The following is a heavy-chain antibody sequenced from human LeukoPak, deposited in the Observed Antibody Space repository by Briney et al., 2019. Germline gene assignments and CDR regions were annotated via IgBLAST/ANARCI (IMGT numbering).Heavy chain of an antibody. J-gene: IGHJ4*02. V-gene: IGHV3-21*01. CDR3: ARVGWRITTTEGAFNY. CDR1: EFIFSRYT. Sequence: PGGSLRLSCAASEFIFSRYTMNWVRQTPGKGLEWVSSITSSSSYMYYADSVKGRFTISRDNAKNSLYLQMNSLRAEDTAVYFCARVGWRITTTEGAFNYWGQGTLVTVSS. CDR2: ITSSSSYM. D-gene: IGHD1-1*01.